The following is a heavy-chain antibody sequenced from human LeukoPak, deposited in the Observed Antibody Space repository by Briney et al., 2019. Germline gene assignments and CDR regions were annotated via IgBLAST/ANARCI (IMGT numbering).Heavy chain of an antibody. Sequence: ETLSLTCTVSGASISSYYWNWIRQPAGKGLEWIGRIYVSGSTTYNPSLRSRVTMSIDTSKNQVSLTLRSVTAADTAVYYCARATVTNFWSGYSYYFDYWGQGTLVTVSS. CDR2: IYVSGST. J-gene: IGHJ4*02. V-gene: IGHV4-4*07. D-gene: IGHD3-3*01. CDR1: GASISSYY. CDR3: ARATVTNFWSGYSYYFDY.